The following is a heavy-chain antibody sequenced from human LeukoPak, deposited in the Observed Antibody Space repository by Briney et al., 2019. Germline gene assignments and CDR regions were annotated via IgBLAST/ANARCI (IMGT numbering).Heavy chain of an antibody. V-gene: IGHV4-61*02. Sequence: PSETLSLTCTVSGGSISSGSYYWSWIRQPAGKGLEWIGRIYTSGSTNYNPSLKNRVTISVDTSKNQFSLKLSSVTAADTAVYYCARGAGYSSSWYGGDYWGQGTLVTVSS. D-gene: IGHD6-13*01. CDR1: GGSISSGSYY. J-gene: IGHJ4*02. CDR3: ARGAGYSSSWYGGDY. CDR2: IYTSGST.